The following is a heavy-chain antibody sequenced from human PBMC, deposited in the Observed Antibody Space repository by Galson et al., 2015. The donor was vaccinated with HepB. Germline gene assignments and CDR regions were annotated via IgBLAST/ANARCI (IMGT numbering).Heavy chain of an antibody. J-gene: IGHJ3*02. CDR3: ARDYDSGAFDI. CDR2: INSDGSST. V-gene: IGHV3-74*01. CDR1: GFTFSSHW. Sequence: SLRLSCAASGFTFSSHWMHWVRQAPGKGLVWVSRINSDGSSTSYADSVKGRFTISRDNAKNTLYLQMNSLRAEDTAVYYCARDYDSGAFDIWGQGTMVTVSS. D-gene: IGHD5-12*01.